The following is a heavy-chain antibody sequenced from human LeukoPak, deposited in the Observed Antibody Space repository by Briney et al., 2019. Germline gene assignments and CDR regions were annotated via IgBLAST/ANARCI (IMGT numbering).Heavy chain of an antibody. CDR1: GFTFSSYG. Sequence: GGSLRLSCAASGFTFSSYGMSWVRQAPGKGLEWVSAISGSGGSTYYADSVKGRFTISRDNSKNTLYLQMNSLRAEDTAVYYCAGTYGGNSEGEIDIWGQGTMVTVSS. V-gene: IGHV3-23*01. D-gene: IGHD4-23*01. J-gene: IGHJ3*02. CDR2: ISGSGGST. CDR3: AGTYGGNSEGEIDI.